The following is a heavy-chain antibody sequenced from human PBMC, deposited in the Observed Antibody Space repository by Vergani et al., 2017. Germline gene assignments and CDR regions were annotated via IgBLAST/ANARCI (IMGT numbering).Heavy chain of an antibody. V-gene: IGHV3-30-3*01. CDR1: GFTFSSYA. CDR2: ISYDGSNK. Sequence: QVQLVESGGGVVQPGRSLRLSCAASGFTFSSYAMHWVRQAPGKGLEWVAVISYDGSNKYYADSVKGRFTISRDNSKNTLYLQMNSLRAEDTAVYYCAKDRPKRSLNYFDYWGQGTLVTVSS. D-gene: IGHD6-6*01. J-gene: IGHJ4*02. CDR3: AKDRPKRSLNYFDY.